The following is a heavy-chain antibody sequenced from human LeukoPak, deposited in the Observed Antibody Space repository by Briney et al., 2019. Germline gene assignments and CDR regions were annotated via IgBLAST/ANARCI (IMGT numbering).Heavy chain of an antibody. Sequence: SETLSLTCTVSGGSISSYCWSWIRQPAGKGLEWIGRIYTSGSTNYNPSLKSRVTMSVDTSKNQFSLKLSSVTAADTAVYYCATYTMVRGPKAAYYFDYWGQGTLVTVSS. J-gene: IGHJ4*02. D-gene: IGHD3-10*01. V-gene: IGHV4-4*07. CDR3: ATYTMVRGPKAAYYFDY. CDR1: GGSISSYC. CDR2: IYTSGST.